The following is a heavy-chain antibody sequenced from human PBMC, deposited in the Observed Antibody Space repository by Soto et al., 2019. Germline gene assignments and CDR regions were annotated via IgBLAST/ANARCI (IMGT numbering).Heavy chain of an antibody. CDR1: GGSISIYN. CDR2: IYYIGST. Sequence: QVQLQESGPGLVKPSETLSLTCTVSGGSISIYNWNWIRQAPGKGLEWIGNIYYIGSTDYNPSLRSRVTISVDTSTNQFSLRLSSVTAADTAVYYCAREDSSGWYRVLDYWGQGALVTASS. CDR3: AREDSSGWYRVLDY. V-gene: IGHV4-59*01. J-gene: IGHJ4*02. D-gene: IGHD6-19*01.